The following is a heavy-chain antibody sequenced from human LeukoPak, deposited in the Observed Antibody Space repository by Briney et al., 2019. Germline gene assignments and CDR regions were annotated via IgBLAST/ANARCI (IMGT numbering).Heavy chain of an antibody. Sequence: SSETLSLTCAVYGGSFNGYYWSWIRQPPGKGLEWIGEINHSGSTNYNPPHKSRVTISVDTSKNQFSLKLSSVTAADTAVYYCARGFYTYFDPWGQGTLVTVSS. CDR3: ARGFYTYFDP. CDR2: INHSGST. V-gene: IGHV4-34*01. D-gene: IGHD2/OR15-2a*01. J-gene: IGHJ5*02. CDR1: GGSFNGYY.